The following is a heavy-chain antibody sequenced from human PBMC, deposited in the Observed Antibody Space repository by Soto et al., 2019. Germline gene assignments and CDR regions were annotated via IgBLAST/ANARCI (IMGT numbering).Heavy chain of an antibody. CDR2: ISAYNGNT. CDR1: GYTFTGYY. D-gene: IGHD6-19*01. CDR3: ARGPHSSASLTRFPILSSDY. Sequence: GASVKVSCKASGYTFTGYYMHWVRQAPGQGLEWMGWISAYNGNTNYAQKLQGRVTMTTDTSTSTAYMELRSLRSDDTAVYYCARGPHSSASLTRFPILSSDYWGQGTLVTVSS. V-gene: IGHV1-18*04. J-gene: IGHJ4*02.